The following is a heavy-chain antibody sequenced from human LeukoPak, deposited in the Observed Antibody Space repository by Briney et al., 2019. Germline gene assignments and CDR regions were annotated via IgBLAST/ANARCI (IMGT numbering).Heavy chain of an antibody. V-gene: IGHV1-18*01. CDR3: ARASKWYYACDI. CDR2: ISGYNGNT. J-gene: IGHJ3*02. Sequence: ASVKVSSKAFRYTFTSYGITWVRQAPVQGLEWMGWISGYNGNTNYAQKFQGRVTMCPETSTSTDYMERRSLSADDTAVYYCARASKWYYACDIGGQETMDSVSP. CDR1: RYTFTSYG. D-gene: IGHD1-7*01.